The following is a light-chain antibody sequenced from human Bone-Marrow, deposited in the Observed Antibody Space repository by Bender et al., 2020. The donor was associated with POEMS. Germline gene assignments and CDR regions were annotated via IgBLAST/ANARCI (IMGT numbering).Light chain of an antibody. V-gene: IGLV3-21*04. CDR2: YDN. Sequence: SYVLTQPPSVSVAPGETATITCGGDNIGSKSVHWYQQKPGQAPVLVLSYDNKRPSGISERISGPNSGTPATLTISRVEVGDEADFYCQVWDSRSDLGVFGPGTKLTVL. J-gene: IGLJ1*01. CDR3: QVWDSRSDLGV. CDR1: NIGSKS.